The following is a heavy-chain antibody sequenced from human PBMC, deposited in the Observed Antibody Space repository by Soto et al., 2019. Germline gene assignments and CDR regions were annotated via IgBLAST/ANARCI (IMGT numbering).Heavy chain of an antibody. CDR3: ARAESLDGTFDY. CDR2: IIPIFGTA. V-gene: IGHV1-69*06. CDR1: GGTFSSYA. Sequence: SVKVSCKASGGTFSSYAISWVRQAPGQGLEWMGGIIPIFGTANYAQKFQGRVTITADKSTSTAYMELSSLRSEDTAVYYCARAESLDGTFDYWGQGTLVTVSS. J-gene: IGHJ4*02. D-gene: IGHD1-1*01.